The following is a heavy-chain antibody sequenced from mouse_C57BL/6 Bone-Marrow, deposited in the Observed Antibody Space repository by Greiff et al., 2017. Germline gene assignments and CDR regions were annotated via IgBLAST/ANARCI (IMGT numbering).Heavy chain of an antibody. CDR3: ARGGLR. J-gene: IGHJ2*01. CDR2: ISYDGSN. V-gene: IGHV3-6*01. Sequence: EVHLVESGPGLVKPSQSLSLTCSVTGYSITSGYYWNWIRQFPGNKLEWMGYISYDGSNNYNPSLKNRISITRDTSKNQFFLKLNSGTTEDTATYYCARGGLRWGQGTTLTVSS. D-gene: IGHD2-2*01. CDR1: GYSITSGYY.